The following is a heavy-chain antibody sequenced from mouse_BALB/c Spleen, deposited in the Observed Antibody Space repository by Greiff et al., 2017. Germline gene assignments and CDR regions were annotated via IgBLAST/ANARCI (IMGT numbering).Heavy chain of an antibody. CDR1: GFSLTSYG. CDR3: ARNEMITTGNAMDY. Sequence: VQLKESGPGLVQPSQSLSITCTVSGFSLTSYGVHWVRQSPGKGLEWLGVIWSGGSTDYNAAFISRLSISKDNSKSQVFFKMNSLQANDTAIYYCARNEMITTGNAMDYWGQGTSVTVSS. CDR2: IWSGGST. D-gene: IGHD2-4*01. J-gene: IGHJ4*01. V-gene: IGHV2-2*02.